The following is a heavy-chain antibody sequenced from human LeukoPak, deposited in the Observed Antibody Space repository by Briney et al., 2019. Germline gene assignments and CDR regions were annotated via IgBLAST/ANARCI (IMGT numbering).Heavy chain of an antibody. V-gene: IGHV4-59*08. CDR2: IYYSGST. CDR1: GGSISSYY. D-gene: IGHD5-18*01. Sequence: SEALSLTCTVSGGSISSYYWSWIRQPPGKGLEWIGYIYYSGSTNYNPSRKSRVTISVDTSKNQFSLRLSSVTAADTAVYYCARRLSPYSYGYSAYDYWGQGTLVTVSS. J-gene: IGHJ4*02. CDR3: ARRLSPYSYGYSAYDY.